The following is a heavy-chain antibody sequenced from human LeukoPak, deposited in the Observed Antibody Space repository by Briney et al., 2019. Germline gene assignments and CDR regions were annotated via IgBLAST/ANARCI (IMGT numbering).Heavy chain of an antibody. J-gene: IGHJ4*02. Sequence: PGRSLRLSCAASGFTFSSYVMHWVRQAPGKGLEWVSYISSSSSTIYYADSVKGRFTISRDNAKNSLYLQMNSLRAEDTAVYYCARQILGPLRDGYNNWGQGTLVTVSS. CDR1: GFTFSSYV. D-gene: IGHD5-24*01. V-gene: IGHV3-48*01. CDR3: ARQILGPLRDGYNN. CDR2: ISSSSSTI.